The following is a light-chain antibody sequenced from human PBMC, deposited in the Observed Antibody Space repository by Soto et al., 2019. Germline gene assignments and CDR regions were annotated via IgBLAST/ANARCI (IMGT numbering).Light chain of an antibody. CDR3: QQYGSSHT. CDR2: GAS. CDR1: QSVSSSY. V-gene: IGKV3-20*01. J-gene: IGKJ2*01. Sequence: EIVLTQSPGTLSLSPGERATLSCRASQSVSSSYLAWYQQKPGQAPRLLIYGASSRANGIPDRFSGSGSGTDFTLTISRLEPEDFAVYYCQQYGSSHTFGQGTKLEIK.